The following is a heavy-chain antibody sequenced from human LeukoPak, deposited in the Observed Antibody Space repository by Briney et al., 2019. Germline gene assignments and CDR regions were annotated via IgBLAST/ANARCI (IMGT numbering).Heavy chain of an antibody. J-gene: IGHJ4*02. Sequence: PSETLSLTCTVSGGSISSYYWSWIRQPPGKGLEWIGYIYYSESTNYNPSLKSRVTISVDTSKNQFSLKLSSVTAADTAVYYCARLRYYFDYWGQGTLVTVSS. CDR3: ARLRYYFDY. V-gene: IGHV4-59*08. CDR2: IYYSEST. D-gene: IGHD4-17*01. CDR1: GGSISSYY.